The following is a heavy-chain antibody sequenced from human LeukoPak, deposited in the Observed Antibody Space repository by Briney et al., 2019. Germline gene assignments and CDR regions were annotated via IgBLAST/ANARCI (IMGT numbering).Heavy chain of an antibody. D-gene: IGHD2-2*01. CDR1: GGSISSSSYY. CDR2: IYYSGST. CDR3: ARRAEAGYCSSTSCPDFDY. J-gene: IGHJ4*02. Sequence: SETLSLTCTVSGGSISSSSYYWGWIRQPPGKGLEWIGSIYYSGSTYYNPSLKSRVTISVDTSKNQFSLKLSSVTAADTAVCYCARRAEAGYCSSTSCPDFDYWGQGTLVTVSS. V-gene: IGHV4-39*01.